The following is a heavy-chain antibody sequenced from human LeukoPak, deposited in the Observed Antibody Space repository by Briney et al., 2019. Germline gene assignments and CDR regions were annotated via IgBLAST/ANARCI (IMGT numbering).Heavy chain of an antibody. CDR1: GFTFSSYS. V-gene: IGHV3-23*01. J-gene: IGHJ4*02. CDR3: AHTPPGDDSSGYYYDY. D-gene: IGHD3-22*01. CDR2: ISGSGGST. Sequence: GGSLRLSCAASGFTFSSYSMNWVRQAPGKGLEWVSAISGSGGSTYYADSVKGRFTISRDNSKNTLYLQMNSLRAEDTAVYYCAHTPPGDDSSGYYYDYWGQGTLVTVSS.